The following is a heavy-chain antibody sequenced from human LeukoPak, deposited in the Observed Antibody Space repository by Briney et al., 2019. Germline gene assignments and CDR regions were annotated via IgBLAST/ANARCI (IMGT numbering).Heavy chain of an antibody. CDR2: IIPIFGTA. V-gene: IGHV1-69*05. J-gene: IGHJ4*02. CDR1: GGTFSSYA. CDR3: ARRKVEQLGEFDY. Sequence: SVKVSCKASGGTFSSYAISWVRQAPGQGLEWMGGIIPIFGTANYAQKFQGRVTITTDESTSTAYMELSSLRSEDTAVYYCARRKVEQLGEFDYWGQGTLVTVSS. D-gene: IGHD6-6*01.